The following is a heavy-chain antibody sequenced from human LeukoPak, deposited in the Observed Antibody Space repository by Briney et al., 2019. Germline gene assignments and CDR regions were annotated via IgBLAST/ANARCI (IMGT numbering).Heavy chain of an antibody. V-gene: IGHV4-4*09. CDR3: ARHKGYYYDSSGYYYFDY. CDR2: IYTSGST. D-gene: IGHD3-22*01. Sequence: SETLSLTCTVSGGSISSYYWSWIRQPPGKGLEWIGYIYTSGSTNYNPSLKSRVTISVDTSKNQFSLKLSSVTAADTAVYYCARHKGYYYDSSGYYYFDYWGQGTLVTVSS. J-gene: IGHJ4*02. CDR1: GGSISSYY.